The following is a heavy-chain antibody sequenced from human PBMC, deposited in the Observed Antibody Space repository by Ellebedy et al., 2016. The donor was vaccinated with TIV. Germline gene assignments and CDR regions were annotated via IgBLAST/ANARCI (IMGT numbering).Heavy chain of an antibody. Sequence: GGSLRLSXAASGFTFIIYCLNWVRQAPGKGLEWVSYISSSSRTIYYSDSVKGRFTISRDNAKNSLYLQMNSLRAEDTAVYYCAAAAGAGDDAFDIWGQGTMVTVSS. V-gene: IGHV3-48*01. CDR3: AAAAGAGDDAFDI. D-gene: IGHD6-13*01. CDR1: GFTFIIYC. CDR2: ISSSSRTI. J-gene: IGHJ3*02.